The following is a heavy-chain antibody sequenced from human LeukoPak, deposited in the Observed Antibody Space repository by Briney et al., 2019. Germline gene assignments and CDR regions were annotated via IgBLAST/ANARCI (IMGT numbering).Heavy chain of an antibody. CDR2: INHSGST. CDR3: ARVPYSNYVGYYYYGMDV. V-gene: IGHV4-34*01. D-gene: IGHD4-11*01. CDR1: GGSFSGYY. J-gene: IGHJ6*02. Sequence: PETLSLTCAVYGGSFSGYYWSWIRQPPGKGLEWIGEINHSGSTNYNPSLKSRVTISVDTSKNQFSLKLSSVTAADTAVYYCARVPYSNYVGYYYYGMDVWGQGTTVTVSS.